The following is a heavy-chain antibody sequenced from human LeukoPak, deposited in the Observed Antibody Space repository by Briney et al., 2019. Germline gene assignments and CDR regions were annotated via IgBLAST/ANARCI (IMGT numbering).Heavy chain of an antibody. D-gene: IGHD4-17*01. CDR2: IIPIFGTA. J-gene: IGHJ2*01. Sequence: GASVKVSCKASGGTFSSYAISWVRQAPGQGLEWMGGIIPIFGTANYAQKFQGRVTITTDESTSTAYMELSSLRSEDTAVYYCARGAPEDYGEFYWYFDLWGRGTLVTVSS. CDR3: ARGAPEDYGEFYWYFDL. CDR1: GGTFSSYA. V-gene: IGHV1-69*05.